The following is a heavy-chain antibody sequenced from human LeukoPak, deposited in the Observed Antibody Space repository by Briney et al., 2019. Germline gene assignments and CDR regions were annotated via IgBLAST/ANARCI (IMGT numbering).Heavy chain of an antibody. CDR1: GGSISSSSYY. V-gene: IGHV4-39*01. CDR3: ARPGGYCSSTSCYNWFAP. D-gene: IGHD2-2*01. J-gene: IGHJ5*02. Sequence: SETLSLTCTVSGGSISSSSYYWGWIRQPPGKGLEWIGSIYYSGSTYYNPSLKSRATISVDTSKNQFPLKLSSVTAAGMAVYYCARPGGYCSSTSCYNWFAPWGQGTLVTVYS. CDR2: IYYSGST.